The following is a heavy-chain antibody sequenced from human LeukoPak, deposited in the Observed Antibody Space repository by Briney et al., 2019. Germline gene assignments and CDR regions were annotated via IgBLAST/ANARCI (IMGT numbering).Heavy chain of an antibody. CDR3: ARVPHSGYYSLDY. CDR2: ISYSGST. D-gene: IGHD3-22*01. CDR1: GASISSGDYF. J-gene: IGHJ4*02. V-gene: IGHV4-30-4*01. Sequence: SQTLSLTCTVSGASISSGDYFWTWVRHPPGKGLEWIGYISYSGSTYYNPSLKSRVTMSADTSKNHLSLRLSSVTVADTAVYYCARVPHSGYYSLDYWGPGTLVTVSS.